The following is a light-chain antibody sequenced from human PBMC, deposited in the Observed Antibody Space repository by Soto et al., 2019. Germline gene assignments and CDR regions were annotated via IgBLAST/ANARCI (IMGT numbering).Light chain of an antibody. V-gene: IGKV3-15*01. CDR2: GVS. CDR3: QQYKNWPTYT. Sequence: EIVMTQSPVTLSVSPGERATFSCRASQSVSSDLAWYQQKPGQAPRLLIYGVSTRATGIPARFSGSGSGTEFTLTISSLQSEDFGIYYCQQYKNWPTYTFGQGTKVDIK. J-gene: IGKJ2*01. CDR1: QSVSSD.